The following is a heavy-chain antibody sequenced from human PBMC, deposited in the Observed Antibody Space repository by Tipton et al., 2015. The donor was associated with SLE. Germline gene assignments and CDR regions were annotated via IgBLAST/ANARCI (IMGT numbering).Heavy chain of an antibody. V-gene: IGHV3-38-3*01. Sequence: SLRLSCAASGFTVSSNEMSWVRQAPGKGLEWVSSISGGSTYYADSRKGRFTISRDNSKNSLYLQMNSLRAEDTALYYCAKAGIYSYGFRYYYYMDVWGKGTTVTVS. CDR3: AKAGIYSYGFRYYYYMDV. J-gene: IGHJ6*03. CDR1: GFTVSSNE. CDR2: ISGGST. D-gene: IGHD5-18*01.